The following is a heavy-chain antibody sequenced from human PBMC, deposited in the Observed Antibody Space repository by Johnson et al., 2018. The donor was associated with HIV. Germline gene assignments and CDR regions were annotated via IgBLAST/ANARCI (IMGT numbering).Heavy chain of an antibody. CDR1: GFTFSSYA. J-gene: IGHJ3*02. D-gene: IGHD2-2*01. CDR3: AKERSSSWTGDAFDI. CDR2: IWYDGSNK. Sequence: QVQLVESGGGVVQPGRSLRLSCAASGFTFSSYAMHWVRQAPGKGLEWVAVIWYDGSNKYYADSVKGRFTISRDNSKKKLYLQMNSLRAEDTAVYYCAKERSSSWTGDAFDIWGQGTMVIVSS. V-gene: IGHV3-33*06.